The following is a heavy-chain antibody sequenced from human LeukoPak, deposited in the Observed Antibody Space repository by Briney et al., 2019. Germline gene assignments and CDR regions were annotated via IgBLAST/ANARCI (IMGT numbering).Heavy chain of an antibody. CDR3: ARERAYYYDSSGYYYFDY. CDR2: INWNGGST. Sequence: GGSLRLSCAASGFTFDDYGMSWVRQAPGKGLEWVSGINWNGGSTGYADSVKVRFTISRDNAKNSLYLQMNSLRAEDTALYYCARERAYYYDSSGYYYFDYWGQGTLVTVSS. D-gene: IGHD3-22*01. J-gene: IGHJ4*02. V-gene: IGHV3-20*04. CDR1: GFTFDDYG.